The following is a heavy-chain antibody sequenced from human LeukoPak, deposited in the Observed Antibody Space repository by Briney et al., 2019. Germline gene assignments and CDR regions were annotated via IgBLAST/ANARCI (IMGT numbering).Heavy chain of an antibody. D-gene: IGHD3-16*01. CDR3: ASALSD. J-gene: IGHJ4*02. V-gene: IGHV3-74*01. CDR1: GFTFSSYW. CDR2: INSDGSST. Sequence: GGSLRLSCAASGFTFSSYWMHWVRQAPGKGLVWVSRINSDGSSTSYADSVKGRFTISRDNAKNTQYLQMNSLGAEDTVVYNFASALSDWGQGTLVTVSS.